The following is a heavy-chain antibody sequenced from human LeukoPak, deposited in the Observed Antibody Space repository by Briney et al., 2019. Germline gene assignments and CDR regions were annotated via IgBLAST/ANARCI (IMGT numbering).Heavy chain of an antibody. CDR1: GASISSDNNY. J-gene: IGHJ6*02. Sequence: PSQTLSLTCTVSGASISSDNNYWSWIRQPPGKGLEWIGYIYYSGSTYYNPSLKSQVTISADTSKNQFSLNLRSVTAKDTAVYYCVRDKWVKAGRTWLHYGMDVWGQGTTVTVSS. D-gene: IGHD5-12*01. V-gene: IGHV4-30-4*01. CDR2: IYYSGST. CDR3: VRDKWVKAGRTWLHYGMDV.